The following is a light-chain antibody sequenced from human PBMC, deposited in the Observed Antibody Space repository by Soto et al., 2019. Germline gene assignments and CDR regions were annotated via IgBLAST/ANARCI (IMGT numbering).Light chain of an antibody. CDR2: KAS. J-gene: IGKJ5*01. V-gene: IGKV1-5*03. Sequence: DIQLTQPRSTLSASVGDSVTLTCRASQSISIWLAWYQQKPGKAPKILIYKASSLESGVPSRFSGSGSGTEFTLTISSLQPDDFATYYCQQYNTYSTFGQGTRLEIK. CDR1: QSISIW. CDR3: QQYNTYST.